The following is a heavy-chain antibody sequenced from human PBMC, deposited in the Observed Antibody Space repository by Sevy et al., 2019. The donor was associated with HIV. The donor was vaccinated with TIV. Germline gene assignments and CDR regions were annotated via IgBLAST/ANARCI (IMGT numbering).Heavy chain of an antibody. CDR2: VNSDGSST. CDR1: GFTFSSYW. Sequence: GGSLRLSCAASGFTFSSYWMHWVRQAPGKGPVWVSGVNSDGSSTNYADSVKGRFTMSRDSAKKTLYLQMNSLRAEHTAVYFCVAANTWQDYWRQGTLVTVSS. CDR3: VAANTWQDY. V-gene: IGHV3-74*01. J-gene: IGHJ4*02. D-gene: IGHD2-15*01.